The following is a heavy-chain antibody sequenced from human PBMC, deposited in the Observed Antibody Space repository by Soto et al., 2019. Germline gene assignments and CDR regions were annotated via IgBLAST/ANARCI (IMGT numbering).Heavy chain of an antibody. Sequence: GGSLRLSCAASGFTVNNFGMHWVRQAPGKGPEWVAMISHDGTAKYYADSVKGRFTISRDNSKNTLYLQMNNLRTEDTAVYYCAKDVFSGGWYNYFDHWGQGTLVTVSS. CDR3: AKDVFSGGWYNYFDH. CDR1: GFTVNNFG. CDR2: ISHDGTAK. V-gene: IGHV3-30*18. J-gene: IGHJ5*02. D-gene: IGHD2-15*01.